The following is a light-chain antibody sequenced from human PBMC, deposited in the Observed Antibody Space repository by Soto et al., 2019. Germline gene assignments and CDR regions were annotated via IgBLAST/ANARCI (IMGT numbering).Light chain of an antibody. Sequence: EIVLTQSPGTLSLSPGERATLSCRASQSVSSTFLAWYQQKPGQAPRLLMYGASSRATGIPDRFSGSGSGTDFTLTISRLEPEDFAVYYCRQYGSSPQTFGQGTKVEIK. J-gene: IGKJ1*01. CDR1: QSVSSTF. V-gene: IGKV3-20*01. CDR3: RQYGSSPQT. CDR2: GAS.